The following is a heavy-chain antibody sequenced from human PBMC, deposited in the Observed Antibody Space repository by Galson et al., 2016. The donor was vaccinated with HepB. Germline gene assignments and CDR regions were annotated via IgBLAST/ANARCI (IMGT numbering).Heavy chain of an antibody. D-gene: IGHD1-26*01. V-gene: IGHV1-46*01. CDR3: ARDRGYYSHFYS. J-gene: IGHJ4*02. CDR2: INPSGGST. CDR1: GYSFTNYY. Sequence: SVKVSCKASGYSFTNYYIHWLRRAPGEGLEWVGIINPSGGSTGYAQKFQGRVTMTRDTSTSIVYMDLTSLRSEDTAVYYCARDRGYYSHFYSWGQGTLVTVSS.